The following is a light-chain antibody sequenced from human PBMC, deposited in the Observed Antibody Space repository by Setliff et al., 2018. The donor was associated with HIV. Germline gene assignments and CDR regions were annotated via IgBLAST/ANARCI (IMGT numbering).Light chain of an antibody. J-gene: IGLJ1*01. V-gene: IGLV2-23*02. CDR3: CSYAGDSTYV. CDR1: SSDAGGYNL. CDR2: EVS. Sequence: QSALSQPASVSGSPGQSITISCTGTSSDAGGYNLVSWYQQHPGKAPKLTIYEVSRRPSGVSNRFSGSKSGNTASLTISGLQAEDEADYYCCSYAGDSTYVFGPGTKVTVL.